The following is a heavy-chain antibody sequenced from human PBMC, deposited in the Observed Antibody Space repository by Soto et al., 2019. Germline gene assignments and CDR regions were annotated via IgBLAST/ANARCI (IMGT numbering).Heavy chain of an antibody. CDR3: ARGGRASGYDFYYYGMDV. Sequence: GGSLRLSGAASVFTCNTYSMNWVRQAPGKGLEWVSSISSSGTYTYYSDSLKGRITISRDNANNSLYLQMNSLTAEDTAIYFCARGGRASGYDFYYYGMDVWGQGTKVTVSS. J-gene: IGHJ6*02. V-gene: IGHV3-21*01. D-gene: IGHD5-12*01. CDR2: ISSSGTYT. CDR1: VFTCNTYS.